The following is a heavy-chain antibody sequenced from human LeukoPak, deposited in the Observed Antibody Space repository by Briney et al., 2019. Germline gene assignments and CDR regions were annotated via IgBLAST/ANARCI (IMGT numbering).Heavy chain of an antibody. D-gene: IGHD2-2*01. V-gene: IGHV3-53*01. CDR2: IYSGGST. Sequence: GGSLRLSCAASGFTVSTYYMTWVRQALGKGLECVSVIYSGGSTYSADSVEGRFTVSRDNSKNTLYLQMNSLRAEDTAMYYRARGLGYCTSTTCLLPFDYWGQGTLVTVSS. J-gene: IGHJ4*02. CDR1: GFTVSTYY. CDR3: ARGLGYCTSTTCLLPFDY.